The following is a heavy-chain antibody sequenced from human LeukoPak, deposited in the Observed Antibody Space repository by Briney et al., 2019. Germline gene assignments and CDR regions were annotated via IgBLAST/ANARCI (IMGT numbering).Heavy chain of an antibody. D-gene: IGHD2-2*01. Sequence: AAVKVSCKASGYTFTSYGISWVRQAPGQGLEWMGWISTYNGDTNYAQKLQGRVTMTTDTSTNTAYMELRSLRSDDTAVYYCARGCSSTSCLYWFDPWGQGTLVTVSS. V-gene: IGHV1-18*01. CDR3: ARGCSSTSCLYWFDP. CDR1: GYTFTSYG. CDR2: ISTYNGDT. J-gene: IGHJ5*02.